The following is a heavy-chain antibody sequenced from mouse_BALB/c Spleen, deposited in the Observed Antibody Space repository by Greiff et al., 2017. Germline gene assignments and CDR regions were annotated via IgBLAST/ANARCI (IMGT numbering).Heavy chain of an antibody. CDR2: IYPGNSDT. Sequence: EVQLQQSGTVLARPGASVKMSCKASGYTFTSYWMHWVKQRPGQGLEWIGAIYPGNSDTSYNQKFKGKAKLTPVTSTSTAYMELSSLTNEDSAVYYCTRGYYYGSSFSYWGQGTLVTVSA. D-gene: IGHD1-1*01. CDR3: TRGYYYGSSFSY. CDR1: GYTFTSYW. V-gene: IGHV1-5*01. J-gene: IGHJ3*01.